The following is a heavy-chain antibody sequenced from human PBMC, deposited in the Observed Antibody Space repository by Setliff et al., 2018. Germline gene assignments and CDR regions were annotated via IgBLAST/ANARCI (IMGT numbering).Heavy chain of an antibody. V-gene: IGHV2-70*11. Sequence: SGPTLVNPTQTLTLTCTFSGFSLTASGMCVTWIRQPPGKTLEWLARIDWDDAKYYRTSLKTRLTISKDTSKNQVVLTMTNMVPVDTATYYCARINMVRGVPPHLDYWGQGTLVTVS. D-gene: IGHD3-10*01. J-gene: IGHJ4*02. CDR3: ARINMVRGVPPHLDY. CDR1: GFSLTASGMC. CDR2: IDWDDAK.